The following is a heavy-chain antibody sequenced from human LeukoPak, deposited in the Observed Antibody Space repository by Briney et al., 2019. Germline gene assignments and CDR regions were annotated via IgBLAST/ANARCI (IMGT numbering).Heavy chain of an antibody. D-gene: IGHD6-6*01. CDR3: TRDPRHFDS. Sequence: GGTQRLSCAASGFRFSNYGMNWVRQAPGKGLEWVSGITGHGENTYYADSVKGRFTISRDNAKNSLYLQMSSLRVEDTAVYYCTRDPRHFDSCGQGTLVTVSS. CDR1: GFRFSNYG. V-gene: IGHV3-23*01. CDR2: ITGHGENT. J-gene: IGHJ5*01.